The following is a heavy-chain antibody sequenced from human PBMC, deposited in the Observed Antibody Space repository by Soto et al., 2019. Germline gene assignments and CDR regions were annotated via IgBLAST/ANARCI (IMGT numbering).Heavy chain of an antibody. CDR3: ATEMWTRTGPQNFFAY. CDR1: GYTFTSSG. V-gene: IGHV1-18*01. D-gene: IGHD2-21*01. Sequence: QVQLVQSEGEVRQPGASVKVSCRASGYTFTSSGIIWVRQAPGQGLEWMGYISPSSGVTRYAQNLQGRVTLTTDTSTTTAYMELRSLSSDDTAVYYCATEMWTRTGPQNFFAYWGLGALVTVSS. CDR2: ISPSSGVT. J-gene: IGHJ4*02.